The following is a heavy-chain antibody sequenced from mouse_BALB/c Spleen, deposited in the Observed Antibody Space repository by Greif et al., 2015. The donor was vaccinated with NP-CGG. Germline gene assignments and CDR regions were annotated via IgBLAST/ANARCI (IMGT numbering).Heavy chain of an antibody. Sequence: VQLQQPGPSLVKPSQTLSLTCSVTGDSITSGYWNWVRKFPGNKLEYMGYISYSGSTYYNPSLKSRISITRDTSKNQYYLQLNSVTTEDTATYYCAYGSSSHWYFDVWGAGTTVTVSS. CDR2: ISYSGST. J-gene: IGHJ1*01. CDR1: GDSITSGY. CDR3: AYGSSSHWYFDV. D-gene: IGHD1-1*01. V-gene: IGHV3-8*02.